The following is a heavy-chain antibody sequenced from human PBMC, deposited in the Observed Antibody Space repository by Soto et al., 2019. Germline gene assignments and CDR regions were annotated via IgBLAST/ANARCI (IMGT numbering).Heavy chain of an antibody. CDR2: INAGNGNT. J-gene: IGHJ5*02. CDR3: ARGDVVVVVAATRPNYWFDP. V-gene: IGHV1-3*01. D-gene: IGHD2-15*01. Sequence: ASVKVSCKASGYTFTSYAMHWVRQAPGQRLEWMGWINAGNGNTKYSQKFQGRVTITRDTSASTAYMELSSLRSEDTAVYYCARGDVVVVVAATRPNYWFDPWGQGTLVTVSS. CDR1: GYTFTSYA.